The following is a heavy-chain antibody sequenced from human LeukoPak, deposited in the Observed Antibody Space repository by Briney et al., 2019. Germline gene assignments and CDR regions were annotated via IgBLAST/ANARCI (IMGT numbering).Heavy chain of an antibody. CDR1: GYTFTSYG. J-gene: IGHJ3*02. D-gene: IGHD3-16*02. CDR2: ISAYNGNT. V-gene: IGHV1-18*01. Sequence: GASVKVSCKASGYTFTSYGISWVRQAPGQGLEWMGWISAYNGNTNYAQKLQGRVTMTTDTSTSTAYMELRSLRSDDTAVYYCYSQLGESSLLGAFDIWGQGTMVTVSS. CDR3: YSQLGESSLLGAFDI.